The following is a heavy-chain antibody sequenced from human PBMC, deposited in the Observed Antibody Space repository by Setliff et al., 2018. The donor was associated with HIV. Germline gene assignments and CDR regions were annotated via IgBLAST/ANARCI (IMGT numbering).Heavy chain of an antibody. V-gene: IGHV4-31*03. J-gene: IGHJ6*03. D-gene: IGHD3-10*01. CDR3: MDV. CDR2: IYYSGGT. CDR1: GGSVTSGGGYY. Sequence: SETLSLTCSVSGGSVTSGGGYYWSWIRQLPGKGLEWIGNIYYSGGTSYNPSLQSRVSISVDSLRAEDTAVYYCATRQAPRSCYMDVWGKGTTVTVSS.